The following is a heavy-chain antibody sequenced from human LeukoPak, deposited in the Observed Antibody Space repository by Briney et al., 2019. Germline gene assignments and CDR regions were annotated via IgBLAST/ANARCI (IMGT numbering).Heavy chain of an antibody. Sequence: EASVKVSCKASGYTFTAYYMHWVRQAPGQGLEWMGWINPHSGGTNYAQNFQGRVTMTRDTSISTAYMELSRLRSDDTAVYYCARYFSVAAFDIWGQGTMVTVSS. J-gene: IGHJ3*02. D-gene: IGHD4-23*01. CDR3: ARYFSVAAFDI. V-gene: IGHV1-2*02. CDR1: GYTFTAYY. CDR2: INPHSGGT.